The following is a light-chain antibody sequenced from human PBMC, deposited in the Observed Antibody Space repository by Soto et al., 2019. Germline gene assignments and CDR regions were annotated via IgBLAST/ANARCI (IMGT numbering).Light chain of an antibody. CDR2: DAS. CDR3: QQRSNWPRT. Sequence: EIVLTQSPATLSLSPGARANLSCRASQSVSSYLAWYQQKPGQAPRLLIYDASNRATGIPARFSGSGSGTDFTLTISSLEPEDFAVYYCQQRSNWPRTFGQGTNVEIK. J-gene: IGKJ1*01. V-gene: IGKV3-11*01. CDR1: QSVSSY.